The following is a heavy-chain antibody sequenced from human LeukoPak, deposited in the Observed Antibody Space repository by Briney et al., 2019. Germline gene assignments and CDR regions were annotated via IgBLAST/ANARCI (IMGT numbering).Heavy chain of an antibody. CDR3: ASGVAVAGTYYYYGMDV. CDR2: IILLFDTT. V-gene: IGHV1-69*06. J-gene: IGHJ6*04. D-gene: IGHD6-19*01. Sequence: SVKVSCKASGGTFSSFAVSWVRQAPGQGLEWMGGIILLFDTTNYAQKFQGRVTISADKSTSTIYMEMSSLRSEDTAVYYCASGVAVAGTYYYYGMDVWGKGTTVTVSS. CDR1: GGTFSSFA.